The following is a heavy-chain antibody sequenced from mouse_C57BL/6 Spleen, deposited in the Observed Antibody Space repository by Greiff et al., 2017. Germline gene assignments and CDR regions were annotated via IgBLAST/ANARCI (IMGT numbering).Heavy chain of an antibody. CDR3: ARERGFAY. CDR1: GYTFTSYW. Sequence: QVQLQQPGAELVKPGASVKLSCKASGYTFTSYWMQWVKQRPGQGLEWIGEIDPSDSYTNYNQKFKGKATLTVDTPSSTAYMQLSSLTSEDSAVYYCARERGFAYWGQGTLVTVSA. CDR2: IDPSDSYT. V-gene: IGHV1-50*01. J-gene: IGHJ3*01.